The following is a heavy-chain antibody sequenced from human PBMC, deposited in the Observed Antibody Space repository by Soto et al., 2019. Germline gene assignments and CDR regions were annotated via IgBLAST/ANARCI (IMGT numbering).Heavy chain of an antibody. D-gene: IGHD2-2*01. J-gene: IGHJ6*02. V-gene: IGHV1-3*05. CDR1: GYTFTSYA. CDR3: ARGTSNRYYYYGLDV. CDR2: INAGNGNT. Sequence: QVQLVQSGAEEKKPGASVKVSCKASGYTFTSYAMHWVRQAPGQRLEWMGWINAGNGNTKYSQKFQGRVTITRDTSASTAYMELSSLRSEDTAVYYCARGTSNRYYYYGLDVWGQGTTVTVYS.